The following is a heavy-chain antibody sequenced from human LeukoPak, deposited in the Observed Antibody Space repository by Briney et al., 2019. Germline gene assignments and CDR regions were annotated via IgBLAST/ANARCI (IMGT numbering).Heavy chain of an antibody. V-gene: IGHV3-66*02. CDR3: AREVTPWYYDSSGYYLDY. D-gene: IGHD3-22*01. CDR1: GFTVSSNY. Sequence: GGSVRLSCAASGFTVSSNYMSWVRQAPGKGLEWVSVIYSGGSTYYADSVKGRFTISRDNSKNTLYLQMNSLRAEDTAVYYCAREVTPWYYDSSGYYLDYWGQGTLVTVSS. CDR2: IYSGGST. J-gene: IGHJ4*02.